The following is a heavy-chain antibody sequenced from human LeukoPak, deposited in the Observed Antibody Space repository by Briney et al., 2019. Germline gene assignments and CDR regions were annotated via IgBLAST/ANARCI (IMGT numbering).Heavy chain of an antibody. CDR1: GFPLRTYV. V-gene: IGHV3-23*01. CDR3: MRSDYGGLVDP. D-gene: IGHD4-17*01. CDR2: ISGSGGST. J-gene: IGHJ5*02. Sequence: AGGSLRLSCAASGFPLRTYVMKWVRQAAGKGLEWVSTISGSGGSTYYADSVRGRFTISRDNSKNTLYLDMNSLRVDDTATYFCMRSDYGGLVDPWGQGTLVTVSS.